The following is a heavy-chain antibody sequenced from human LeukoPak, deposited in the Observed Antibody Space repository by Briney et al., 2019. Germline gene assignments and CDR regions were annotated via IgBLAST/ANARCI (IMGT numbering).Heavy chain of an antibody. Sequence: GESLNISCKGSGYSFTSYWIGWVRQMPGKGLEWMGIIYPGDSDTRYSPSFQGQVTISADKSISTAYLQWRSLKDSDTAMYYCARQIAAAGTVNWFDPWGQGTLVTVSS. CDR1: GYSFTSYW. V-gene: IGHV5-51*01. CDR2: IYPGDSDT. D-gene: IGHD6-13*01. J-gene: IGHJ5*02. CDR3: ARQIAAAGTVNWFDP.